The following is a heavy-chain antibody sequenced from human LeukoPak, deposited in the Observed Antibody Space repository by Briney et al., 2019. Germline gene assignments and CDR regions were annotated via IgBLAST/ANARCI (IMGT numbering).Heavy chain of an antibody. V-gene: IGHV3-66*01. CDR3: AREKVLWFGESYNWFDP. CDR2: IYSGGST. CDR1: GFTVSSNY. J-gene: IGHJ5*02. Sequence: GGSLRLSCAASGFTVSSNYMSWVRQAPGKGLEWVSVIYSGGSTYYADSVKGRFTISRDNSKNTLYLQMNSLRAEDTAVYYCAREKVLWFGESYNWFDPWGQGTLVTVSS. D-gene: IGHD3-10*01.